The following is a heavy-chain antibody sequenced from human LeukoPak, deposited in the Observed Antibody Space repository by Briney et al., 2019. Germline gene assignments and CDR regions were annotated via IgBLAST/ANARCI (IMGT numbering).Heavy chain of an antibody. J-gene: IGHJ4*02. Sequence: PGGSLRLSCAASGFTFSSYSMNWVRQAPGKGLEWVSSISSSSSYIYYADSVKGRFTISRDNAKNSLYLQMNSLRAEDTAVYYCARDPKNKRWLHHDYWGQGTLVTVSS. D-gene: IGHD5-24*01. CDR3: ARDPKNKRWLHHDY. CDR2: ISSSSSYI. V-gene: IGHV3-21*01. CDR1: GFTFSSYS.